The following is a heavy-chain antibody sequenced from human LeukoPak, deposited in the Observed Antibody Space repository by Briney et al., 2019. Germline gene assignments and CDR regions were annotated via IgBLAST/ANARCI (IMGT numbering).Heavy chain of an antibody. V-gene: IGHV3-48*03. Sequence: PGGSLRLSCAASGFTFSSYEMNWVRQAPGKGLEWVSYISSSGSTIYYADSVKGRFTISRDNAKNSLYLQMNSLRAEDTAVYYCANDLKATTVRGVIRYDYWGQGTLVTVSS. CDR1: GFTFSSYE. CDR2: ISSSGSTI. D-gene: IGHD3-10*01. J-gene: IGHJ4*02. CDR3: ANDLKATTVRGVIRYDY.